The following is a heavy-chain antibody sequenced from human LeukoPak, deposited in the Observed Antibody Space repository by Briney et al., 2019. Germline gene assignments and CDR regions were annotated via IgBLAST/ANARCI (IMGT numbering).Heavy chain of an antibody. V-gene: IGHV4-34*01. D-gene: IGHD3-9*01. CDR1: GGSFSGYY. CDR3: ARGFCREEICKVFPY. CDR2: INHRGST. Sequence: SETLSLTCAVYGGSFSGYYWSWIRQPPGKGLEWIGEINHRGSTNYNPSLKSRVTISVDTSKNQFSLKLSSVTAADTGVYYCARGFCREEICKVFPYWGQGTLVTVSS. J-gene: IGHJ4*02.